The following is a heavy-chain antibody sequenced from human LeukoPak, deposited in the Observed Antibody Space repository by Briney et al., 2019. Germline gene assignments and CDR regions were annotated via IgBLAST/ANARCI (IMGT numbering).Heavy chain of an antibody. J-gene: IGHJ4*02. Sequence: GSLRLSCAASGFSLSSYAVHWVRQAPGKGLEWVSVISSDGNNKYYADSVKGRFTISKDNSKNTLYLQMNSLRTEGTAVYYCVRAEAYWYGYWGQGTLVTVSS. CDR3: VRAEAYWYGY. CDR1: GFSLSSYA. CDR2: ISSDGNNK. D-gene: IGHD2-8*02. V-gene: IGHV3-30-3*01.